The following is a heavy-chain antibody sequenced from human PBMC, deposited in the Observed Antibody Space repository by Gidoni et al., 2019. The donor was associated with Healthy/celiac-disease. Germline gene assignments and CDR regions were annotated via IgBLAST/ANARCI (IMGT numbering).Heavy chain of an antibody. J-gene: IGHJ4*02. CDR1: GFSLSTSGVG. V-gene: IGHV2-5*02. D-gene: IGHD3-10*01. Sequence: QITLKESGPTLVKPTQTLTLTCTFSGFSLSTSGVGVGWIRQPPGKALEWLALIYWDDDNRYRPSLKSRLTINKDTSKNQVVLTMTNMDPVDTATYYCALSGYYGSGSYRPTDFDYWGQGTLVTVSS. CDR3: ALSGYYGSGSYRPTDFDY. CDR2: IYWDDDN.